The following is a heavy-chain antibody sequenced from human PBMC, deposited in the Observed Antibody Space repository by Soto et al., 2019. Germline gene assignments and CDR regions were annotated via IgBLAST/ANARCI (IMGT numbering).Heavy chain of an antibody. V-gene: IGHV3-21*01. CDR2: ISSSSSYI. CDR3: ARPTGNYYYYMDV. D-gene: IGHD1-1*01. CDR1: GFTFSSYS. J-gene: IGHJ6*03. Sequence: EVQLVESGGGLVKPGGSLRLSCAASGFTFSSYSMNWVRQAPGKGLEWVSSISSSSSYIYYADSVKGRCTISRDNAKNSLYLQMNSLRAEDTAVYYCARPTGNYYYYMDVWGKGTTVTVSS.